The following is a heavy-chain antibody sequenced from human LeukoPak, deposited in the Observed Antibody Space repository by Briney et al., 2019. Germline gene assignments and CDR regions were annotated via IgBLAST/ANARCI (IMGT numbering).Heavy chain of an antibody. V-gene: IGHV1-2*04. CDR3: ARGARSPDIVATIYPDY. CDR2: INPNSGGT. CDR1: GYTFTSYY. Sequence: ASVKVSCKASGYTFTSYYMHWVRQAPGQGLEWMGWINPNSGGTNYAQKFQGWVTMTRDTSISTAYMELSRLRSDDTAVYYCARGARSPDIVATIYPDYWGQGTLVTVSS. J-gene: IGHJ4*02. D-gene: IGHD5-12*01.